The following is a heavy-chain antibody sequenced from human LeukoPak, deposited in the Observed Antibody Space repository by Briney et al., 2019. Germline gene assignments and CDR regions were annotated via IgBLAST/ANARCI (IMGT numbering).Heavy chain of an antibody. CDR3: ARLRPAYGMDV. Sequence: SETLSLTCTVSGVSISSYYWSWIRQTPGKGLEWIGYIYYSGGTNYNPSLKSRVTISVDTSENQCSLKLRSLTAADTAVYYCARLRPAYGMDVWGQGTTVTVS. CDR1: GVSISSYY. CDR2: IYYSGGT. V-gene: IGHV4-59*08. J-gene: IGHJ6*02.